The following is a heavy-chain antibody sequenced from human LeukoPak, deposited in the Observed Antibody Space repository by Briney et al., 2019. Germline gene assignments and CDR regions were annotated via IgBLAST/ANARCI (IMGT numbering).Heavy chain of an antibody. D-gene: IGHD1-26*01. J-gene: IGHJ3*02. V-gene: IGHV4-34*01. CDR2: INHSGST. CDR3: ARVWVDAFDI. Sequence: WETLSLTCAVYGGSFSGYYWSWIRQPPGKGLEWIGEINHSGSTNYNPSLKSRVTISIDTSKNQFSLKLSSVTAADTAVYYCARVWVDAFDIWGQGTMVTVSS. CDR1: GGSFSGYY.